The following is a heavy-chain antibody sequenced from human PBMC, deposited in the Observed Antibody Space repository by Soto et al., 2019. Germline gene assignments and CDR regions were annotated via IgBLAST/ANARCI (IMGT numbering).Heavy chain of an antibody. CDR2: ISAYNGNT. J-gene: IGHJ4*02. V-gene: IGHV1-18*01. D-gene: IGHD6-6*01. CDR3: ARVRSSRVAARTGGLDPFDH. CDR1: GYTFTGFG. Sequence: QVQLVQSGGEVRRPGASVKVSCKASGYTFTGFGITWVRQAPGQGLEWMGWISAYNGNTNYAQNLQDRVTMSTDTSTSTAYMELRSLRSDDTAVYYCARVRSSRVAARTGGLDPFDHWGQGALITVSS.